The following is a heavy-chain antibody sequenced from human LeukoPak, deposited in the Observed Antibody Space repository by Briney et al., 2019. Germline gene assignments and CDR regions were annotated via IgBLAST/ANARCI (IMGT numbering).Heavy chain of an antibody. J-gene: IGHJ5*02. CDR3: ARAWPRVTIWFDP. Sequence: GGSLRLSCAASGSTFSSFSVNRVRQAPGKGLEWVSYISGSSSAIHYADSVKGRFTISRDNAKNSLYLQMNSLRAEDTAVYYCARAWPRVTIWFDPWGQGTLVTVSS. V-gene: IGHV3-48*01. CDR2: ISGSSSAI. CDR1: GSTFSSFS. D-gene: IGHD3-3*01.